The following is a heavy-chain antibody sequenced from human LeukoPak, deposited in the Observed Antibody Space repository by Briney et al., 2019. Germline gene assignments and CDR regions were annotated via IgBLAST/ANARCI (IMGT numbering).Heavy chain of an antibody. CDR1: GFTFSTYA. CDR2: ISGSGGST. CDR3: AKGGSFIFFDI. J-gene: IGHJ3*02. Sequence: GRSLRLSCAASGFTFSTYAMSWVRQAPGKGLEWVSAISGSGGSTYYADSVKGRFTISRDNSENTLYLQMNSLRAEDTAVYYCAKGGSFIFFDIWGQGTMVTVSS. V-gene: IGHV3-23*01. D-gene: IGHD1-26*01.